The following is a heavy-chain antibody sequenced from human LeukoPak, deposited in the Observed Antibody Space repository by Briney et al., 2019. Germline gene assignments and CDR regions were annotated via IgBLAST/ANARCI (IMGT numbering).Heavy chain of an antibody. V-gene: IGHV1-8*03. CDR1: GYTFTSYD. D-gene: IGHD1-26*01. CDR2: MNPNSGNT. Sequence: GASVKVSCKASGYTFTSYDINWVRQATGQGLEWMGWMNPNSGNTGYAQKFQGRVTITRNTSTSTAYMRLSSLRSEDTAVYYCARARSGSYLKGGDYWGQGTLVTVSS. J-gene: IGHJ4*02. CDR3: ARARSGSYLKGGDY.